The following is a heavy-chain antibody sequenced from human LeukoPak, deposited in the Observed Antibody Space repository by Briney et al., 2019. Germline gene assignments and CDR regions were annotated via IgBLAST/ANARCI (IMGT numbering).Heavy chain of an antibody. V-gene: IGHV3-21*01. D-gene: IGHD3-16*01. CDR3: ARALGGSTGAFDI. J-gene: IGHJ3*02. Sequence: KPGGSLRLSCASSGFTFNSYSMNWVRQAPGKGLEWVSSISSSSSYISYADSVKRRFTISRDNAKNSLYLQMNSLRAEDTAVYYCARALGGSTGAFDIWGQGTMVTVSS. CDR1: GFTFNSYS. CDR2: ISSSSSYI.